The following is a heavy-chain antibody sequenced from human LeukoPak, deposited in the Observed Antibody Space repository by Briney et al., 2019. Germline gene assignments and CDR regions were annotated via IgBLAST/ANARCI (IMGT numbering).Heavy chain of an antibody. D-gene: IGHD3-22*01. Sequence: ASVKVSCKASGYTFTGYYMHWVRQAPGQGLEWMGWINPNSGGTNYAQKFQGRVTMTRDTSISTAYMELSRLRSDDTAVYYCARDSLLTYYYDSSGYYPDYWGQGTLVTVSS. CDR2: INPNSGGT. V-gene: IGHV1-2*02. CDR3: ARDSLLTYYYDSSGYYPDY. J-gene: IGHJ4*02. CDR1: GYTFTGYY.